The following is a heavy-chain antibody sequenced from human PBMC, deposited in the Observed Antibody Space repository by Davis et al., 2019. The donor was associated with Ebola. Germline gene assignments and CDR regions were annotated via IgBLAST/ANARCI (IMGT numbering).Heavy chain of an antibody. J-gene: IGHJ4*02. D-gene: IGHD7-27*01. CDR3: VRGNWGLDY. V-gene: IGHV4-30-2*01. CDR2: IYYDGST. Sequence: PSETLSLTCAVSGGSISSGGYSWNWVRQPPGKGLEWVGYIYYDGSTDYNPSLESRVSISIDGSENQFSLRLSSVTAADTAVYFCVRGNWGLDYWGQGTLVTVSS. CDR1: GGSISSGGYS.